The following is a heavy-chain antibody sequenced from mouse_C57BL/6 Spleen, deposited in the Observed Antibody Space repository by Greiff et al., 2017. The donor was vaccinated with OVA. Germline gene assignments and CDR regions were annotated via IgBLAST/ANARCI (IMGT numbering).Heavy chain of an antibody. V-gene: IGHV14-4*01. CDR2: IDPENGDT. CDR1: GFTITDDY. Sequence: VQLKQSGAELVRPGASVKLSCTASGFTITDDYMHWVKQRPEQGLEWIGWIDPENGDTEYASKFQGKATITADTSSNTAYLQLSSLTSEDTAVYYCTTFGSSPYWGQGTTLTVSS. J-gene: IGHJ2*01. CDR3: TTFGSSPY. D-gene: IGHD1-1*01.